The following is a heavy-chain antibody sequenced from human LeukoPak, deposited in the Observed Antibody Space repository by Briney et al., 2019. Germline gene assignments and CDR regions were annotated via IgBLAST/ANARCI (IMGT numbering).Heavy chain of an antibody. J-gene: IGHJ5*02. CDR1: GFTFGSYA. V-gene: IGHV3-23*01. D-gene: IGHD2-15*01. CDR2: IVGDGYRA. CDR3: AKDIVFLFGDP. Sequence: GGSLRLSCAASGFTFGSYAMNWVRQVPGKGLEWVATIVGDGYRAYYVDSVKGRFAISRDNSQNMLYLQMNSLRAEDTSIYYCAKDIVFLFGDPRGQGALVTVSS.